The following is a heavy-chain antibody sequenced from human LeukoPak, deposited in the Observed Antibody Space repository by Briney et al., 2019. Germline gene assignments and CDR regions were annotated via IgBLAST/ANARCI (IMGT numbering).Heavy chain of an antibody. V-gene: IGHV3-74*01. CDR3: ARDVLPYCSGGSCTIDY. Sequence: GGSLRLSRAASGFTFSSYWMHWVRQAPGKGLEWISRINNDGRSTSYGDSVKGRFTMSRDNAKNTLYLQMNSLRAEDTAVYYCARDVLPYCSGGSCTIDYWGQGTLVTVSS. CDR1: GFTFSSYW. J-gene: IGHJ4*02. D-gene: IGHD2-15*01. CDR2: INNDGRST.